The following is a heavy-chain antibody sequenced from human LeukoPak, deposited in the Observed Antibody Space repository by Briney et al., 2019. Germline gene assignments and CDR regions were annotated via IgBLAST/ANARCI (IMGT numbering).Heavy chain of an antibody. CDR2: IKSDGSST. J-gene: IGHJ4*02. CDR1: GFTFSNYW. V-gene: IGHV3-74*01. CDR3: ARDGEMATNPYYFDY. Sequence: GGSLRLSCAAAGFTFSNYWMHWVRQAPGKGLVWVSRIKSDGSSTSYADSVKGRFTISRDNAKNSLYLQMNSLRDEDTAVYYCARDGEMATNPYYFDYWGQGTLVTVSS. D-gene: IGHD5-24*01.